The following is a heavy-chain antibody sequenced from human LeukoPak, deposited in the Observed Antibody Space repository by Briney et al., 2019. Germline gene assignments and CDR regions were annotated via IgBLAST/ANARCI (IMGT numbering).Heavy chain of an antibody. V-gene: IGHV1-69*13. Sequence: SVKVSCKASGGTFSSYAISWVRQAPGQGLEWMGGIIPIFGTANYAQKFQGRVTITADESTSTAYMELSSLRSEDTAVYYCAIGDIVVVPAAYYYYMDVWGKGTTVTVSS. D-gene: IGHD2-2*01. CDR1: GGTFSSYA. J-gene: IGHJ6*03. CDR3: AIGDIVVVPAAYYYYMDV. CDR2: IIPIFGTA.